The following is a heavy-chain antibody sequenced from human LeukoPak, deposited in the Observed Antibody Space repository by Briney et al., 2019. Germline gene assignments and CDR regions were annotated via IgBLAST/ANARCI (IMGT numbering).Heavy chain of an antibody. J-gene: IGHJ4*02. Sequence: SETLSLTCTVSGDSISRSIYYWGWIRQPPGKGLEWIGTIYSSGTTYYNPSLKSRVTISVDTSKNQFSLNLNSVTAADTAVYYCARDHYSSSWYEVRYFDYWGQGTLVTVSS. CDR3: ARDHYSSSWYEVRYFDY. D-gene: IGHD6-13*01. CDR1: GDSISRSIYY. V-gene: IGHV4-39*02. CDR2: IYSSGTT.